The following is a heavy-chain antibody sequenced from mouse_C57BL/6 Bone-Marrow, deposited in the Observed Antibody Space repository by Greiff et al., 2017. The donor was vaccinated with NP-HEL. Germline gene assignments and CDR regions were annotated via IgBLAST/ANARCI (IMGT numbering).Heavy chain of an antibody. D-gene: IGHD2-3*01. Sequence: EVMLVESGGGLVKPGGSLKLSCAASGFTFSSYAMSWVRQTPEKRLEWVATISDGGSYTYYPDNVKGRFTISRDNAKNNLYLQMSHLKSEDTAMYYCARGWLLPWYFDVWGTGTTVTVSS. CDR1: GFTFSSYA. J-gene: IGHJ1*03. CDR3: ARGWLLPWYFDV. V-gene: IGHV5-4*03. CDR2: ISDGGSYT.